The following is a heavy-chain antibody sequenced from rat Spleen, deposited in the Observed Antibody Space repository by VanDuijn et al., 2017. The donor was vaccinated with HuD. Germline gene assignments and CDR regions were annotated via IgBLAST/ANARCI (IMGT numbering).Heavy chain of an antibody. D-gene: IGHD1-9*01. CDR2: ISYGDSSGHSGT. J-gene: IGHJ2*01. V-gene: IGHV5-29*01. CDR3: ARRHYGYTDYFDY. Sequence: EVQLVESGGGLVQPGRSLKLSCAASGFTFSDYGVAWVRQAPTKGLEWVATISYGDSSGHSGTYYRDSVRGRFTISRDDAKSTLSLQMDSLRSEDTATYYWARRHYGYTDYFDYWGQGVMVTVSS. CDR1: GFTFSDYG.